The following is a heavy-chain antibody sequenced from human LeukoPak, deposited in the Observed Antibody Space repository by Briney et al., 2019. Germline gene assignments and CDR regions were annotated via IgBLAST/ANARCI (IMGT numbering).Heavy chain of an antibody. CDR1: GYNFMIYW. V-gene: IGHV5-51*01. D-gene: IGHD3-10*01. CDR3: ARLFYYGSGKPYMGV. CDR2: IYPGDSDT. Sequence: GESLKISCKASGYNFMIYWIAWVRQMPGQGLEWMGIIYPGDSDTRYSPSFQGQVTISADRSITTAYVQWSSLKASDTAMYYCARLFYYGSGKPYMGVWGKGTTVTISS. J-gene: IGHJ6*03.